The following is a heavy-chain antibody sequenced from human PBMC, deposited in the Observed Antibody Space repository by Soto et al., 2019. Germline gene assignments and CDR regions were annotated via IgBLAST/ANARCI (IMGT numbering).Heavy chain of an antibody. V-gene: IGHV4-34*01. CDR3: ARESRSSSSWYYYYGMDV. Sequence: SETLSLTCAVYGGSFSGYYWSWIRQPPGKGLEWIGEINHSGSTNYNPSLKSRVTISVDTSKNEFSLRLSSVTAADTAVYYCARESRSSSSWYYYYGMDVWGQGTTVTVSS. CDR2: INHSGST. J-gene: IGHJ6*02. D-gene: IGHD6-6*01. CDR1: GGSFSGYY.